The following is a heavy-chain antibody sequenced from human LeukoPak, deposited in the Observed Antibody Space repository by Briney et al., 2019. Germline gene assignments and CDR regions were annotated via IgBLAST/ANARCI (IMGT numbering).Heavy chain of an antibody. J-gene: IGHJ4*02. CDR1: GFTFSSYW. CDR3: VRDYCSGGTCYSGY. Sequence: GGSLRLSCAASGFTFSSYWMSWVRQDPGKGLEWVANIKQDGSEKYYVDSVKGRFTISRDNAKNSLYLQVNSLRAEDTAVYCCVRDYCSGGTCYSGYWGQGTLVTVSS. D-gene: IGHD2-15*01. CDR2: IKQDGSEK. V-gene: IGHV3-7*05.